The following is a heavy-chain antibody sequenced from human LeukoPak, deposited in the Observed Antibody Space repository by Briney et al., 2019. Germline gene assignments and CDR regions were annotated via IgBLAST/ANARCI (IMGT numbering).Heavy chain of an antibody. J-gene: IGHJ4*02. CDR2: IKQDGSEK. Sequence: GGSLRLSCAATGFSVSDYYMRWIRQAPGKGLEWVANIKQDGSEKNYVDSVKGRFTISRDNAKKSLYLEMNSLRAEDTAVYYCARGAAAGTYPSGYWGQGTLVTVSS. D-gene: IGHD6-13*01. CDR3: ARGAAAGTYPSGY. V-gene: IGHV3-7*01. CDR1: GFSVSDYY.